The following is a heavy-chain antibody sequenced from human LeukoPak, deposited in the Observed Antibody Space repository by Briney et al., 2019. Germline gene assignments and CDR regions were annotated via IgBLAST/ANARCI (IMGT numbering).Heavy chain of an antibody. CDR3: ARVRCSGGSCPYYYYYYYMDV. D-gene: IGHD2-15*01. Sequence: SESLSLTCTVSGGSISSSSYYWAWIRQPPGKGLEWIGSIHYSGSTYYNPSLQSRVTISIDTSKNQFSLKLRFVTAADTAVYYCARVRCSGGSCPYYYYYYYMDVWGKGTTVTVSS. V-gene: IGHV4-39*07. J-gene: IGHJ6*03. CDR1: GGSISSSSYY. CDR2: IHYSGST.